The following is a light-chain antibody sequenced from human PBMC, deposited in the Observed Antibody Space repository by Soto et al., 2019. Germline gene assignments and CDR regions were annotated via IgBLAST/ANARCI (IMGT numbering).Light chain of an antibody. Sequence: QSVLTQPPSASGTPGQRVTISCSGSSSNLGSNYVYWYQQLPGTAPKLLIYRNNQRPSGVPDRFSGSKSGTSASLAISGLRSEDEADYYCAAWDDSLSGPVVFGGGTQLTVL. V-gene: IGLV1-47*01. J-gene: IGLJ2*01. CDR2: RNN. CDR1: SSNLGSNY. CDR3: AAWDDSLSGPVV.